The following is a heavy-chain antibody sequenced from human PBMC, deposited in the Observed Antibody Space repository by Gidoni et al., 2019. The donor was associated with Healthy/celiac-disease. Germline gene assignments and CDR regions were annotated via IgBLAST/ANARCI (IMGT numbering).Heavy chain of an antibody. V-gene: IGHV3-23*01. CDR1: GFTFSSYA. Sequence: EVQLLESGGGLVQPGGSLRLSCAASGFTFSSYAMSWVRQAPGKGLEGVSAISGSGGSTYYADSVKGRFTISRDNSKNTLYLQMNSLRAEDTAVYYCAKDQVAAAGTGYNWFDPWGQGTLVTVSS. CDR2: ISGSGGST. CDR3: AKDQVAAAGTGYNWFDP. J-gene: IGHJ5*02. D-gene: IGHD6-13*01.